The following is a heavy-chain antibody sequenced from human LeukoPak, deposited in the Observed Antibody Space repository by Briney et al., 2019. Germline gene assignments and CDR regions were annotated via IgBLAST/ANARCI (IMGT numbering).Heavy chain of an antibody. J-gene: IGHJ4*02. V-gene: IGHV3-23*01. CDR1: GFTFSSYA. Sequence: GGSLRLSCAASGFTFSSYAMSWVRQAPGKGLEWVSTISGSDGSTYYADSVKGRFTISRDNSKNTLYLQMNSLRAEDTAVYYCARDGPGITGTLDYWGQGTLVTVSS. CDR2: ISGSDGST. D-gene: IGHD1-7*01. CDR3: ARDGPGITGTLDY.